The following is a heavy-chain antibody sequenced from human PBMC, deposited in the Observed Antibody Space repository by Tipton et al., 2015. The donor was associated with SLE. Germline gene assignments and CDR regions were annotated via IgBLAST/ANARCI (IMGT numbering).Heavy chain of an antibody. D-gene: IGHD3-16*01. CDR2: IYSSGST. CDR1: GGSITSGSYH. J-gene: IGHJ6*03. V-gene: IGHV4-61*02. CDR3: ARGGTLWYYYSYMDV. Sequence: TLSLTCTVSGGSITSGSYHWNWLRQPAGKGLEWIGRIYSSGSTNYNPSLESRVTMSVDTSKNQFSLNLRSVTAADTAVYYCARGGTLWYYYSYMDVWGKGATVTVSS.